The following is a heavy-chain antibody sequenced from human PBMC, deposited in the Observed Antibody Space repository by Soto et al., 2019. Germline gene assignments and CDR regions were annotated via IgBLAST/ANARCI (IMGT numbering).Heavy chain of an antibody. Sequence: PGGSLRLSCAASGFTVSSNYMSWVRQAPGKGLEWVSVIYSGGSTYYADSVKGRFTISRDNSKNTLYLQMNSLRAEDTAVYYCATELKYSSGWYVSPNNPVPYWGQGTLVPVSS. CDR2: IYSGGST. D-gene: IGHD6-19*01. J-gene: IGHJ4*02. CDR1: GFTVSSNY. V-gene: IGHV3-66*01. CDR3: ATELKYSSGWYVSPNNPVPY.